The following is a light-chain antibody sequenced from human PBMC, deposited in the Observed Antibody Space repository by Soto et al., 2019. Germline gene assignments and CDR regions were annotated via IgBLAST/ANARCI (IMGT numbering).Light chain of an antibody. CDR3: QHYNDFSLI. J-gene: IGKJ3*01. CDR2: DAS. Sequence: DIQMTQSPSTLSASVGDRVTITCRASQSISRSLAWYQQNPGKAPKLLIFDASSLESGVPSRFSGSGSGTEFPLTISSLQPDDFATYYCQHYNDFSLIFGPGTTVDIK. V-gene: IGKV1-5*01. CDR1: QSISRS.